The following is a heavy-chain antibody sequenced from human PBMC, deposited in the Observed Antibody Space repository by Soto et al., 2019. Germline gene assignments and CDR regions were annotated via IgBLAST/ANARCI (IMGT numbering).Heavy chain of an antibody. CDR3: ARNPSGIAVAGTRPDY. V-gene: IGHV4-39*01. Sequence: PSETLSLTCTVSGGSISSSSYYWGWIRQPPGKWLEWIGSIYYSGSTYYNPSLKSRVTISVDTSKNQFSLKLSSVTAADTAVYYCARNPSGIAVAGTRPDYWGQGTLVTVYS. J-gene: IGHJ4*02. D-gene: IGHD6-19*01. CDR1: GGSISSSSYY. CDR2: IYYSGST.